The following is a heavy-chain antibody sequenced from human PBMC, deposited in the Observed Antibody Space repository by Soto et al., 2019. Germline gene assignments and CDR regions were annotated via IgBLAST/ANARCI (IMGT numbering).Heavy chain of an antibody. J-gene: IGHJ4*02. CDR2: ISYDGSNK. V-gene: IGHV3-30-3*01. CDR1: GFTFNSYP. Sequence: QVQLVESGGGVVQPGRSLRLSCAASGFTFNSYPMHWVRQAPGKGLQWVAAISYDGSNKYYADSVEGRFTISRDNSKNTVYLQMNSLRAEDTAVYYCARESYYFDYWGQGTLVTVSS. CDR3: ARESYYFDY.